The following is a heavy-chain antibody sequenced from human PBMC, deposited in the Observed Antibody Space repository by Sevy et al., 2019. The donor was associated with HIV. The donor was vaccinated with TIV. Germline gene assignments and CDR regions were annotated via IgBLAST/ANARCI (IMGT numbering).Heavy chain of an antibody. Sequence: GGSLRLSCAASGFSFRTYAMHWVRQAPGKGLEWVAGIWYDGSNENHADSVKGRFTISRDNSKSTLYLQMNSLRAEDTAVYYCVKDVGVGSTRRYADYWGQGTLVTVSS. J-gene: IGHJ4*02. CDR1: GFSFRTYA. D-gene: IGHD1-26*01. CDR2: IWYDGSNE. V-gene: IGHV3-33*06. CDR3: VKDVGVGSTRRYADY.